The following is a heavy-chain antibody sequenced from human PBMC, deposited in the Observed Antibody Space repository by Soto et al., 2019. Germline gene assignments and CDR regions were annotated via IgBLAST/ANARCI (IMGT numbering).Heavy chain of an antibody. J-gene: IGHJ3*02. V-gene: IGHV1-2*02. CDR2: INPATGAA. Sequence: QLHLVQSGAVVKKPGASVTVSCSASGYPVTAYYMHWVRQAPGRGLEWMGGINPATGAANYTQSFQGGVTMPRDTSTGTVFMELRGLTSADTAVFYCARGGGVGVAGSAAFDMWGQGTLVTVSS. CDR1: GYPVTAYY. CDR3: ARGGGVGVAGSAAFDM. D-gene: IGHD3-3*01.